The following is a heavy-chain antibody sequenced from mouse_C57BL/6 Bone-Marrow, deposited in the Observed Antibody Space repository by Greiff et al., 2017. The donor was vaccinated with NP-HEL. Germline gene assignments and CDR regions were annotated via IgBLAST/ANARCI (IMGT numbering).Heavy chain of an antibody. Sequence: EVKLMESGGGLVKPGGSLKLSCAASGFTFSDYGMHWVRQAPEKGLEWVAYISSGSSTIYYADTVKGRFTISRDNAKNTLFLKMTSLRSEDTAMYYCARRRRYGHYFDYWGQGTTLTVSS. CDR1: GFTFSDYG. D-gene: IGHD2-10*02. V-gene: IGHV5-17*01. J-gene: IGHJ2*01. CDR3: ARRRRYGHYFDY. CDR2: ISSGSSTI.